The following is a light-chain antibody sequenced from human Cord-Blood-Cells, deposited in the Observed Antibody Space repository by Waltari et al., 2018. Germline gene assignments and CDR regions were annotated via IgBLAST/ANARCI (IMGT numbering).Light chain of an antibody. CDR2: DDS. CDR3: QVWDSSSDHYVV. CDR1: NLGSKR. J-gene: IGLJ2*01. V-gene: IGLV3-21*03. Sequence: SYVLTQPPSVSVAPGKTARITCGGTNLGSKRVHWYQQKPGQAPVLVVYDDSDRPSGIPERFSGSNSGNTATLTISRVEAGDEADYYCQVWDSSSDHYVVFGGGTKLTVL.